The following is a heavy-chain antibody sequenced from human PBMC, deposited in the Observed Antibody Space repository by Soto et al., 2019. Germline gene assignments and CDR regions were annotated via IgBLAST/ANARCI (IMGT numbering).Heavy chain of an antibody. V-gene: IGHV3-9*01. CDR1: GFTFVDHA. Sequence: EVQLVESGGGLVQPGRSLRLSCAASGFTFVDHAMHWVRQAPGKGLEWVSGISWNSGSIGYADSVKGRFTISRDNAKNSLYLQMNSLRAEDTALYYCANDLWGSGGLDYWGQGTLVTVSS. D-gene: IGHD7-27*01. CDR3: ANDLWGSGGLDY. J-gene: IGHJ4*02. CDR2: ISWNSGSI.